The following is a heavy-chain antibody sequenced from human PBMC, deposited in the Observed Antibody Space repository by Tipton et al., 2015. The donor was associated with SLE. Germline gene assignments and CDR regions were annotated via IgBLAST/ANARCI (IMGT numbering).Heavy chain of an antibody. CDR3: ARDGLNCYDSGDKRYYHMDG. CDR1: GYTFTSYS. V-gene: IGHV1-46*01. D-gene: IGHD3-22*01. Sequence: QSGAEVKKPGASVRVSCKTSGYTFTSYSIHWVRQAPGQGLEWMGIINPRGGSTRYAQRFQGRVTLTRDTSTSAVYMQLSGLRSDDTAVYNCARDGLNCYDSGDKRYYHMDGWGKGTTVSVSS. J-gene: IGHJ6*03. CDR2: INPRGGST.